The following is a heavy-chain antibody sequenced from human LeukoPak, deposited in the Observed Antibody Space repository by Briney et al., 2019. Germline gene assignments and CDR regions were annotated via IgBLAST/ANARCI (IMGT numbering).Heavy chain of an antibody. CDR1: GVSISRYY. CDR2: IYYSGST. CDR3: ARSLSYGDHYFDY. Sequence: SETLSLTCTVSGVSISRYYWSWIRQPPGKGLEWIGYIYYSGSTNYNPSLKSRVTISVDTSKNHFSLKLSSVTAADTAVYYCARSLSYGDHYFDYWGQGTLVTVSS. D-gene: IGHD4-17*01. V-gene: IGHV4-59*01. J-gene: IGHJ4*02.